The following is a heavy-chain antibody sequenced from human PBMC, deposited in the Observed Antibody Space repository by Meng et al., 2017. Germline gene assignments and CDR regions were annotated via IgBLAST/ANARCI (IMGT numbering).Heavy chain of an antibody. D-gene: IGHD3-3*01. V-gene: IGHV1-2*06. CDR1: GYTFTGYY. J-gene: IGHJ3*02. CDR2: INPNSGGT. Sequence: ASLKVSCKASGYTFTGYYMHWLRQPPGQGLEWMGRINPNSGGTNYAQKFQGRVIMTRDTSISTAYMGLSRLRSDDTAVYYCSRGAFGGVSLRLDAFDIWGQGTMVTVSS. CDR3: SRGAFGGVSLRLDAFDI.